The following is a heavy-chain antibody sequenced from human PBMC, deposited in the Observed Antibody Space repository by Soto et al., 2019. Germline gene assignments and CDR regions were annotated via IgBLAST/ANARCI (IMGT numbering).Heavy chain of an antibody. Sequence: GESLKISCKGSGYSFTSYWIGWVRHMPGKCLEWMGLIYPGDSNTSYRPSYQGQVTISADKSISTAYMQWSSLKASDTAMYYCARAIVVVPAAFDYWGQGTLVTVS. J-gene: IGHJ4*02. CDR3: ARAIVVVPAAFDY. V-gene: IGHV5-51*01. CDR1: GYSFTSYW. D-gene: IGHD2-2*01. CDR2: IYPGDSNT.